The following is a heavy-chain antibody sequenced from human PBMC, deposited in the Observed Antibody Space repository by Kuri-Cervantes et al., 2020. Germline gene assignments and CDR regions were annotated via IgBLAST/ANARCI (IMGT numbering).Heavy chain of an antibody. CDR3: ARGGAAAGSYYFDY. CDR1: GGTFSSYA. V-gene: IGHV1-69*05. Sequence: SVKVSCKASGGTFSSYAISRVRQAPGQGLEWMGGIIPIFGTANYAQKFQGRVTITTDESTSTAYMELSSLRSDDTAVYYCARGGAAAGSYYFDYWGQGTLVTVSS. D-gene: IGHD6-13*01. CDR2: IIPIFGTA. J-gene: IGHJ4*02.